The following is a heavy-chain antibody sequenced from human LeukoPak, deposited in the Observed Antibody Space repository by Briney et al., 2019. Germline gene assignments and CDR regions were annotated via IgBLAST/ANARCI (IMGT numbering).Heavy chain of an antibody. Sequence: ASVKVSCKASGYTFTSYGISWVRQAPGQGLEWMGWISAYNGNTNYAQKPQGRVTMTTDTSTSTAYMELRSLRSDDTAVYYCARDVVARGYYDTLTGYYESYYYYGMDVWGQGTTVTVSS. CDR2: ISAYNGNT. CDR3: ARDVVARGYYDTLTGYYESYYYYGMDV. D-gene: IGHD3-9*01. CDR1: GYTFTSYG. V-gene: IGHV1-18*01. J-gene: IGHJ6*02.